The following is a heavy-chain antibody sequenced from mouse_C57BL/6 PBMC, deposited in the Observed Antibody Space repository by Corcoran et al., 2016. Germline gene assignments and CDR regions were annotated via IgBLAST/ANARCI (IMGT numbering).Heavy chain of an antibody. D-gene: IGHD3-2*02. Sequence: QIQLVQTGPELTKPGETVMISSTASGYTFTSCGMSWVKQAPGKGLKGMGWINTYSGVTTYADDFKGRFAFSLETSASTAYLQINNLKTEDTATYFCARRTDSSGYSYLGQGTTLTVS. V-gene: IGHV9-3*01. CDR3: ARRTDSSGYSY. CDR2: INTYSGVT. CDR1: GYTFTSCG. J-gene: IGHJ2*01.